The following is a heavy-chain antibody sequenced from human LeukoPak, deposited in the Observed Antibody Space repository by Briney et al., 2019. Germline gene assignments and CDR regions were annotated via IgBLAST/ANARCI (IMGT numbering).Heavy chain of an antibody. V-gene: IGHV1-18*01. CDR2: ISAYNGNT. CDR3: AREGLRFLEWLFKENNYYYYGMDV. Sequence: ASVKVSCKASGYTFNSYGISWVRQAPGQGLEWMGWISAYNGNTNYAQKLQGRATMTTDTSTSTAYMELRSLRSDDTAVYYCAREGLRFLEWLFKENNYYYYGMDVWGQGTTVTVSS. D-gene: IGHD3-3*01. CDR1: GYTFNSYG. J-gene: IGHJ6*02.